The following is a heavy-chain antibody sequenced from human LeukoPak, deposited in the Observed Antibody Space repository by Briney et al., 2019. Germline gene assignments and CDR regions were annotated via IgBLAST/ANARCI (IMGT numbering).Heavy chain of an antibody. Sequence: PGGSLRLSCAASGFTFSSYSMSWVRQAPGKGLEWVSLISGSAGRTYYADSVKGRFTISRDNSKNTLYLQMSSPRAEDTAVYYCAKEPRHCGGDCFSLLDSWGQGTLVTVSS. D-gene: IGHD2-21*02. CDR1: GFTFSSYS. V-gene: IGHV3-23*01. J-gene: IGHJ4*02. CDR2: ISGSAGRT. CDR3: AKEPRHCGGDCFSLLDS.